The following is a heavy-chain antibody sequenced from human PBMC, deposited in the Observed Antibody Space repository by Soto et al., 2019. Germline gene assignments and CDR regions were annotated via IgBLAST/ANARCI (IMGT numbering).Heavy chain of an antibody. D-gene: IGHD3-16*01. CDR2: IFPDDSDT. J-gene: IGHJ4*02. CDR3: FRGGVTSRTFDY. Sequence: GESLKISCKASGYIIKNYWIGWVRQMPGHGLEWMGIIFPDDSDTRYSPSFQGHVTISVDKSISTAYVQWSSLKASDSAIYYCFRGGVTSRTFDYWGQGAQVTVSS. CDR1: GYIIKNYW. V-gene: IGHV5-51*01.